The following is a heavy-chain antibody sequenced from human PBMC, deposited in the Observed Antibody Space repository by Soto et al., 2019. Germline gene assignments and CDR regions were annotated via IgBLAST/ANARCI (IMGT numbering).Heavy chain of an antibody. V-gene: IGHV3-33*01. Sequence: QVQLVESGGGVVQPGRSLRLSCAASGFTFSSYGMHWVRQAPGKGLEWVAVIWYDGSNKYYADFVKGRFTISRDNSKNTLYLQMNSLRAEDTAVYYCARDIAAAGTSYYYYGMDVWGQGTTVTVSS. CDR1: GFTFSSYG. D-gene: IGHD6-13*01. CDR2: IWYDGSNK. J-gene: IGHJ6*02. CDR3: ARDIAAAGTSYYYYGMDV.